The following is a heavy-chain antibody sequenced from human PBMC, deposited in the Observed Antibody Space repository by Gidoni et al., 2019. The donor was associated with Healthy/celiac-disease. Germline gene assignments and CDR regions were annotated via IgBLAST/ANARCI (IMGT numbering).Heavy chain of an antibody. Sequence: QVQLQESGPGLVKPSETLSLTCTVSGGSISSYYWSWIRQPPGKGLEWIGYIYYSGSTNYNPSLKSRVTISVDTSKNQFSLKLSSETAADTAVYYCAMSGASYYFDYWGQGTLVTVSS. J-gene: IGHJ4*02. D-gene: IGHD3-3*01. CDR1: GGSISSYY. V-gene: IGHV4-59*01. CDR2: IYYSGST. CDR3: AMSGASYYFDY.